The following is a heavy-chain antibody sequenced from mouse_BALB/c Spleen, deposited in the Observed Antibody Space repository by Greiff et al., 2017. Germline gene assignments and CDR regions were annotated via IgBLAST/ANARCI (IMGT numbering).Heavy chain of an antibody. CDR1: GYSITSDYA. Sequence: EVQLQESGPGLVKPSQSLSLTCTVTGYSITSDYAWNWIRQFPGNKLEWMGYISYSGSTSYNPSLKSRISITRDTSKNQFFLQLNSVTTEDTATYYCARHPVVATPYAMDYWGQGTSVTVSS. CDR2: ISYSGST. D-gene: IGHD1-1*01. J-gene: IGHJ4*01. V-gene: IGHV3-2*02. CDR3: ARHPVVATPYAMDY.